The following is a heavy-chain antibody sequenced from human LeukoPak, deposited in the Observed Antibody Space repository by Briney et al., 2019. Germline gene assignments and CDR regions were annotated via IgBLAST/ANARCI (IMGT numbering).Heavy chain of an antibody. Sequence: PGGSLRLSCAASGFTFSSYAMHWVRQAPGKGLEWVAVISYDGSNKYYADSVKGRFTISRDNSKNTLHLQMNSLRAEDTAVYYCARDSSKSVVPAALDYWGQGTLVTVPS. V-gene: IGHV3-30-3*01. CDR1: GFTFSSYA. J-gene: IGHJ4*02. D-gene: IGHD2-2*01. CDR2: ISYDGSNK. CDR3: ARDSSKSVVPAALDY.